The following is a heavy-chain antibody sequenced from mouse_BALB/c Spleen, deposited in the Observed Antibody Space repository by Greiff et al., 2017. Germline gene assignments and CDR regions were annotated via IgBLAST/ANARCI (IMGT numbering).Heavy chain of an antibody. CDR2: ISDGGSYT. Sequence: EVQGVESGGGLVKPGGSLKLSCAASGFTFSDYYMYWVRQTPEKRLEWVATISDGGSYTYYPDSVKGRFTISRDNAKNNLYLQMSSLKSEDTAMYYCARDPYYYGSSYRYFDVWGAGTTVTVSS. J-gene: IGHJ1*01. CDR3: ARDPYYYGSSYRYFDV. CDR1: GFTFSDYY. V-gene: IGHV5-4*02. D-gene: IGHD1-1*01.